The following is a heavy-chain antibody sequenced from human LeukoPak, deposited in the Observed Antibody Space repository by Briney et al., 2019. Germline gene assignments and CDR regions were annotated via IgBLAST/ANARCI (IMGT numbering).Heavy chain of an antibody. CDR2: IKLDGSEK. J-gene: IGHJ4*02. V-gene: IGHV3-7*03. CDR1: GFTFGKYW. CDR3: ARDQYDTWSRRGNFDS. Sequence: GRSLRLSCVASGFTFGKYWMSWVRQAPGKGLEWVANIKLDGSEKNYVDSVKGRFTISRDNTKNSLYLQMNSLRVEDTAVFYCARDQYDTWSRRGNFDSWGQGTLVIVSS. D-gene: IGHD3-3*01.